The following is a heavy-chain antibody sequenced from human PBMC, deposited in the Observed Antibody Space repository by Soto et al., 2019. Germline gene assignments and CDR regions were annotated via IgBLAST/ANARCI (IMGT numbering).Heavy chain of an antibody. Sequence: ASVKVSWKGSGYAFTSYCISWVLQAPGQGLEWMGWISAYNGNTNYAQKLQGRVTMTTDTSTSTAYMELRSLRSDDTAVYYCARDRDWAKYYYDSSGYYYFDYWGQGTLVTVSS. CDR2: ISAYNGNT. V-gene: IGHV1-18*01. CDR1: GYAFTSYC. J-gene: IGHJ4*02. D-gene: IGHD3-22*01. CDR3: ARDRDWAKYYYDSSGYYYFDY.